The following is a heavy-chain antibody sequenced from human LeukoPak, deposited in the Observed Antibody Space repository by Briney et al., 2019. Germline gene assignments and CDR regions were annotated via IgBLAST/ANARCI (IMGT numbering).Heavy chain of an antibody. CDR1: GFTFSSYG. J-gene: IGHJ4*02. CDR3: ARGGSGWSNFDY. CDR2: IGPAGDT. V-gene: IGHV3-13*01. Sequence: GGSLRLSCAASGFTFSSYGMHWVRQSTGKGLEWVSAIGPAGDTYYPGSVKGRFTIFRENAKNSLYLQMNSLRAEDTAVYYCARGGSGWSNFDYWGQGTLVTVSS. D-gene: IGHD6-19*01.